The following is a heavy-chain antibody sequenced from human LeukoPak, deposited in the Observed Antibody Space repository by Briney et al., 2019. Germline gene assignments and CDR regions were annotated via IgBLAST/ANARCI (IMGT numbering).Heavy chain of an antibody. CDR2: INPNSGGT. CDR3: AKEGKMVAAARVDQNWFDP. J-gene: IGHJ5*02. D-gene: IGHD2-15*01. CDR1: GYTFTMTY. V-gene: IGHV1-2*07. Sequence: GASVKLSCRASGYTFTMTYIHWVRQPPGQGLEWMGWINPNSGGTNYAHKFQGRFTMTRDTSISTAYRKLSRLRSNERAVYSCAKEGKMVAAARVDQNWFDPWGQGTLVTVSS.